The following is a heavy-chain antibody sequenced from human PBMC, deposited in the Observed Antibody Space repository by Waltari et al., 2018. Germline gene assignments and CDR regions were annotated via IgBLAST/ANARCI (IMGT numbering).Heavy chain of an antibody. Sequence: QLQLQESGPVLVKPSESQSLTFTVSGDSVTSNYNWGWIRQTPGKGLEWMGNMQYRGSTFYHPSLKSRVTISLDTSKNQFSLRLSSVGAADTAVYFCGRIAFGDEGGYFQHWGQGTLVTVSS. J-gene: IGHJ1*01. V-gene: IGHV4-39*01. D-gene: IGHD4-17*01. CDR2: MQYRGST. CDR3: GRIAFGDEGGYFQH. CDR1: GDSVTSNYN.